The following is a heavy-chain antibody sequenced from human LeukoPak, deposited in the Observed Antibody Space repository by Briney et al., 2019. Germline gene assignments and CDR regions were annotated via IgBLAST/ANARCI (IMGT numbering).Heavy chain of an antibody. V-gene: IGHV3-9*01. CDR2: INWNTDDI. CDR3: ARSFMVRITMIAAPFDH. D-gene: IGHD3-22*01. Sequence: GGSLRLSCAASRFNFHDYALHWVRQAPGKGLEWVSGINWNTDDIGYADSVKGRFTISRDNAKNSVYLQMDNLRAEDTALYYCARSFMVRITMIAAPFDHWGQGSLVTVSS. CDR1: RFNFHDYA. J-gene: IGHJ4*02.